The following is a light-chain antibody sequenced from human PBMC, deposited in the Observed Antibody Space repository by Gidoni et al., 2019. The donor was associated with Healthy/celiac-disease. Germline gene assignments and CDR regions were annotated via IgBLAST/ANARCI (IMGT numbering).Light chain of an antibody. V-gene: IGKV3-11*01. Sequence: EIVLTQSPATLSLSPGESATLACRASQRVSSYLAWYQQKPGQAPRLLIYDASNRATGIPARFSGSGSGTDFTLTISSLEPEDFAVYYCQQRSNWPPVTFGPGTKVDIK. CDR1: QRVSSY. CDR2: DAS. J-gene: IGKJ3*01. CDR3: QQRSNWPPVT.